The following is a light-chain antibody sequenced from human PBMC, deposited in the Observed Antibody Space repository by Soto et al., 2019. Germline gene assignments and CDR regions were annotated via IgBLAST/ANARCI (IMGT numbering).Light chain of an antibody. CDR2: AAS. Sequence: EIVLTQSPATLSLSPGERATLSCRASQSVGTYLDWYQQRPGQTPRLLIYAASNRATGIPARFSGSGSGPDFTLTISSLEAEDFAVYYCQQRHSWSRTFGQGTKLEIK. V-gene: IGKV3-11*01. CDR3: QQRHSWSRT. CDR1: QSVGTY. J-gene: IGKJ2*01.